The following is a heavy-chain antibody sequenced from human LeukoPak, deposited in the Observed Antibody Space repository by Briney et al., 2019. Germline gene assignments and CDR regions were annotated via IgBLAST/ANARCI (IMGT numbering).Heavy chain of an antibody. CDR1: GGSISNSSHY. V-gene: IGHV4-39*07. J-gene: IGHJ5*02. CDR3: ARSPTLYYYDSSGYWFDP. D-gene: IGHD3-22*01. Sequence: SETLSLTCTVSGGSISNSSHYWGWIRQPPGKGLEWIGSIYYSGSTYYNPSLKSRVTISVDTSKNQFSLKLSSVTAADTAVYYCARSPTLYYYDSSGYWFDPWGQGTLVTVSS. CDR2: IYYSGST.